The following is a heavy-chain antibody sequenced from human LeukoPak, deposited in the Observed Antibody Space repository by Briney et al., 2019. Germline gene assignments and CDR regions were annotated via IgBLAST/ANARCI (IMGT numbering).Heavy chain of an antibody. J-gene: IGHJ4*02. Sequence: GGSLRLSCSASGFTFTTYGMNWVRQAPGKGLEWVSGIGGSGTRTYYADSVKGRFTISRDNSKNTLYLQMNSLRAEDTAVYYCAKDRNDILTGYYNIEDYFDYWGQGTLVTVSS. CDR2: IGGSGTRT. V-gene: IGHV3-23*01. D-gene: IGHD3-9*01. CDR1: GFTFTTYG. CDR3: AKDRNDILTGYYNIEDYFDY.